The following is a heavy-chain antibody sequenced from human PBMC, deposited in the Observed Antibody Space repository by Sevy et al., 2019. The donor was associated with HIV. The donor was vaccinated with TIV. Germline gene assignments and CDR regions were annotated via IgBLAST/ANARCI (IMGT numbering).Heavy chain of an antibody. CDR2: IYYTGST. Sequence: SETLSLTCTVSGGSISAYYWRWIRQPPGKGLEYLGYIYYTGSTNYNPSLKSRVTISVDTSKNQFSLKLSSVTAADTAVYYCARAPPVRSGDDSLNWFDPWGQGTLVTVSS. J-gene: IGHJ5*02. V-gene: IGHV4-59*01. CDR1: GGSISAYY. CDR3: ARAPPVRSGDDSLNWFDP. D-gene: IGHD5-12*01.